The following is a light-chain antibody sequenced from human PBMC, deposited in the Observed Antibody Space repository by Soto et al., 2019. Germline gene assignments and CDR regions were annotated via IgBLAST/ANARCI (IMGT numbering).Light chain of an antibody. Sequence: EIVLTQSPASLSLSPGERATLSCRASQSVPRNLAWYQQRPGQAPRLLIYDASSRATGIPDRFSGSGSGTDFILTISRLQPEDFAVYYCQQSSNWPPEITFGQGTRLEIK. CDR3: QQSSNWPPEIT. CDR2: DAS. CDR1: QSVPRN. V-gene: IGKV3-11*01. J-gene: IGKJ5*01.